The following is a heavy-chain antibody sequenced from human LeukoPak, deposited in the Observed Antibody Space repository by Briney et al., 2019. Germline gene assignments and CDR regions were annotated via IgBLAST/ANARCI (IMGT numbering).Heavy chain of an antibody. Sequence: SQTLSLTCTVSGGSISSGSYYWSWIRQPPGKGLEWIGRTYTSGSTNYNPSLKSRVTISVDTSKNQFSLKLSSVTAADTAVYYCARGGYSGYVAWFDPWGQGTLVTVSS. CDR2: TYTSGST. J-gene: IGHJ5*02. V-gene: IGHV4-61*02. CDR1: GGSISSGSYY. D-gene: IGHD5-12*01. CDR3: ARGGYSGYVAWFDP.